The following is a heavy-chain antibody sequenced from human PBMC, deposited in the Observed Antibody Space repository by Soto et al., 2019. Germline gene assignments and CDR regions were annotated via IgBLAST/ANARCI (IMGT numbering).Heavy chain of an antibody. Sequence: PVGSRRLSCAPSAFTFTRYSMNWVRQAPGKGLEWVSSISSTTNYIYYGDSMKGRFTISRANAKNSLYEEMNSLRAEDTAVYYCARETDDLISKFDYWGQGTLVTVSS. CDR3: ARETDDLISKFDY. J-gene: IGHJ4*02. CDR1: AFTFTRYS. V-gene: IGHV3-21*06. CDR2: ISSTTNYI.